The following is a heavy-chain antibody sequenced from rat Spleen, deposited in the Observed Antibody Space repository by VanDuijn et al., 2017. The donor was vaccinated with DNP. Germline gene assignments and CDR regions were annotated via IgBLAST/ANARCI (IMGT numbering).Heavy chain of an antibody. V-gene: IGHV2-47*01. J-gene: IGHJ1*01. D-gene: IGHD1-3*01. CDR1: GLSLTSNS. Sequence: QVQLKESGPGLLQPSQTLSLTCTVSGLSLTSNSVSWIRQPPGKGLEWMGVIWSNGGTDYNSAIKSRLSISRDTSKSQVFLKLNSLRPEDTAVYSCARFPPGYFSYRDWYFDLWGPGIMVTVSS. CDR3: ARFPPGYFSYRDWYFDL. CDR2: IWSNGGT.